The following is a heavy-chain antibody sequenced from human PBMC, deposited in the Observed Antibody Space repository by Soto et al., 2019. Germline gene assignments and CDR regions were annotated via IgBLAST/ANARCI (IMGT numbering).Heavy chain of an antibody. J-gene: IGHJ6*02. CDR2: INPKSGGT. CDR3: ARGDSADCSNGVCSFFYNHDMDV. V-gene: IGHV1-2*04. CDR1: GYSFTDYH. D-gene: IGHD2-8*01. Sequence: GASVRVSCKASGYSFTDYHIHWVRQAPGQGLEWLGRINPKSGGTSTAQKFQGWVTMTTDTSISTASMELTRLTSDDTAIYYCARGDSADCSNGVCSFFYNHDMDVWGQGTTVTVSS.